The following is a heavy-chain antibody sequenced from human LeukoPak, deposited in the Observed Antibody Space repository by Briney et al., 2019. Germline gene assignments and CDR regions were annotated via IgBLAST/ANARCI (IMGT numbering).Heavy chain of an antibody. Sequence: PGRSLRLSCAASGFTFSSYAMHWVRQAPGKGLEWVAVISYDGSNKSYADSVKGRFNISRDNSKNTLYLQTNSLRAEDTAVYYCASTYGSGSYFLFDYWGQGTLVTVSS. J-gene: IGHJ4*02. V-gene: IGHV3-30-3*01. CDR3: ASTYGSGSYFLFDY. D-gene: IGHD3-10*01. CDR1: GFTFSSYA. CDR2: ISYDGSNK.